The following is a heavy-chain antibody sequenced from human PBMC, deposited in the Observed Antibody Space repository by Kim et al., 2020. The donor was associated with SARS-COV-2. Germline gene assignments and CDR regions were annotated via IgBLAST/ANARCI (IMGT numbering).Heavy chain of an antibody. V-gene: IGHV5-51*01. D-gene: IGHD3-10*01. CDR3: ARHGPSYGSASYFAY. J-gene: IGHJ4*02. CDR2: IFSGDSDT. CDR1: GYTFTSYW. Sequence: GESLKISCKGSGYTFTSYWNGWVRQMPGRGLEWMGIIFSGDSDTRYSPSFQGQVTISVDKSINTAYLQWSSLKASDTAMYYCARHGPSYGSASYFAYWGQGSLVTVSS.